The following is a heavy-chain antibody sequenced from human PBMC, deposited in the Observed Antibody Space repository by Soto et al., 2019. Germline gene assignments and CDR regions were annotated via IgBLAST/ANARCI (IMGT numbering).Heavy chain of an antibody. V-gene: IGHV4-61*01. CDR1: GGSVSSGSYY. J-gene: IGHJ6*02. D-gene: IGHD2-8*01. Sequence: PSETLSLTCTVSGGSVSSGSYYWSWIRQPPGKGLEWIGYIYYSGSTNYNPSLKSRVSMTIDTSTGTAYMELRSLTSDDTAIYYCAKNGQPPYYYYGLDVWGQGTKVTVSS. CDR2: IYYSGST. CDR3: AKNGQPPYYYYGLDV.